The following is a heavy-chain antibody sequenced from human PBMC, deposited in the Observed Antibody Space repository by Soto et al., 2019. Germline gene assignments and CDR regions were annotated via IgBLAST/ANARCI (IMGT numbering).Heavy chain of an antibody. Sequence: ASVKVSCKASGYTFTGYYMHWVRQAPGQGLEWMGWINPNSGGTNYAQKFQGWVTMTRDTSISTAYMELSRLRSDDTAVYYCARANSGYDYGDYYYGMDVWGQGTTVTVSS. CDR2: INPNSGGT. CDR1: GYTFTGYY. V-gene: IGHV1-2*04. CDR3: ARANSGYDYGDYYYGMDV. J-gene: IGHJ6*02. D-gene: IGHD5-12*01.